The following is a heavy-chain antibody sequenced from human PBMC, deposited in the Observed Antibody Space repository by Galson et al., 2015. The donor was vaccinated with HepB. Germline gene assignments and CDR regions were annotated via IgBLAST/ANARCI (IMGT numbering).Heavy chain of an antibody. CDR1: GGTFSSYA. D-gene: IGHD3-22*01. CDR2: IIPIFGTA. J-gene: IGHJ3*02. V-gene: IGHV1-69*13. Sequence: SVKVSCKASGGTFSSYAISWVRQAPGQGLEWMGGIIPIFGTANYAQKFQGRVTITADESTSTAYMELSSLRSEDTAVYYCARAAKYDTYYYDSSGYYPADAFDIWGQGTMVTVSS. CDR3: ARAAKYDTYYYDSSGYYPADAFDI.